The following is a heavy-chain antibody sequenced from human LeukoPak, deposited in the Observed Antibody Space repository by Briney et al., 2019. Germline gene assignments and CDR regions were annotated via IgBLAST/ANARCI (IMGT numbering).Heavy chain of an antibody. CDR1: GGSITSYY. CDR3: ARERINHYYGSGSPDFDP. Sequence: PSETLSLTCTVSGGSITSYYWSWIRQPAGKGLEWIGRIYSSGSTNYNPSLKSRVTMSVDTSKNQFSLKLTSVTAADTAMYYCARERINHYYGSGSPDFDPWGQGTLVTVSS. D-gene: IGHD3-10*01. CDR2: IYSSGST. V-gene: IGHV4-4*07. J-gene: IGHJ5*02.